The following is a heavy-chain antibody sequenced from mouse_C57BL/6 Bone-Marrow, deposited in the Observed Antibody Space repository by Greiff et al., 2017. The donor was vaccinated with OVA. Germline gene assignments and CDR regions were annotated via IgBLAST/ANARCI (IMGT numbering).Heavy chain of an antibody. Sequence: EVHLVESGGGLVQSGRSLRLSCATSGFTFSDFYMEWVRQAPGKGLEWIAASRNKANDYTTEYSASVKGRFIVSRDTSQSILYLQMNALRAEDTAIYYCARDWYFDVWGTGTTVTVSS. CDR2: SRNKANDYTT. CDR1: GFTFSDFY. J-gene: IGHJ1*03. CDR3: ARDWYFDV. V-gene: IGHV7-1*01.